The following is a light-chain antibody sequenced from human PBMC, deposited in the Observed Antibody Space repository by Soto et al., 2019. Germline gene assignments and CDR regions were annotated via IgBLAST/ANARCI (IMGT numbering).Light chain of an antibody. CDR1: ISDVGGYNY. CDR3: SSYTISSTLVV. J-gene: IGLJ2*01. Sequence: QSVLTQPASVSGSPGQSITISCTGTISDVGGYNYVSWYQQHPGKAPKLMIYDVSNRHSVVSNRFSGSKSGNTASLTISGLQAEYEADYYCSSYTISSTLVVFDGGTKLTVL. CDR2: DVS. V-gene: IGLV2-14*01.